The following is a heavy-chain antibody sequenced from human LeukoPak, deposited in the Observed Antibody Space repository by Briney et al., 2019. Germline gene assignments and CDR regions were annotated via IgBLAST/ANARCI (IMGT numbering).Heavy chain of an antibody. CDR3: AREGTMVRGLAFDI. CDR1: GGSFSGYY. D-gene: IGHD3-10*01. Sequence: SETLSLTCVVYGGSFSGYYWSWIRQPPGKGLKWIGYIYYSGSTNYNPSLKSRVTRSVDTSKNQFSLRLNSVTAADTAVYYCAREGTMVRGLAFDIWGQGTMVTVSS. V-gene: IGHV4-59*01. J-gene: IGHJ3*02. CDR2: IYYSGST.